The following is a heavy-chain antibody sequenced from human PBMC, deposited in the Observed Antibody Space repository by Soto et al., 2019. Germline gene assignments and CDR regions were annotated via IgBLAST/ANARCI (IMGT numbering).Heavy chain of an antibody. CDR2: ISYDGSNK. V-gene: IGHV3-30*03. CDR3: AIDGYCISTTWPICGMDV. CDR1: GFIFSTYG. D-gene: IGHD2-2*01. Sequence: QVQLVESGGGVVQPGRSLRLSCAASGFIFSTYGMHWVRQAPGKGLEWVAVISYDGSNKYYADSEKGRFTISRDNSKNTLNLQMNSLRAEDTAVYYCAIDGYCISTTWPICGMDVWGQGTTVTVSS. J-gene: IGHJ6*02.